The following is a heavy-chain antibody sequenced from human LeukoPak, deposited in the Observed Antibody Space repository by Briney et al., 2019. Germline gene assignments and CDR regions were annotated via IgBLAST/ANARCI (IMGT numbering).Heavy chain of an antibody. D-gene: IGHD3-10*01. J-gene: IGHJ3*02. Sequence: GGTLRLSCAAFGLTFTSYGMSWVRQAPGKGLEWVSTISDSGDNTYYADSVRGRFTISRDNSKNTLFLQMNSLRAEDTALYYCAKDSGMVRGVIAAFDIWGQGIMVTVSS. CDR1: GLTFTSYG. V-gene: IGHV3-23*01. CDR2: ISDSGDNT. CDR3: AKDSGMVRGVIAAFDI.